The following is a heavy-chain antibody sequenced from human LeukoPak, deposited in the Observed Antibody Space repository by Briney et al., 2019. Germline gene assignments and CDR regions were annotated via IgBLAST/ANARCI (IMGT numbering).Heavy chain of an antibody. CDR3: ARDTVGVVVVTATSGPWFDY. D-gene: IGHD2-21*02. CDR1: GFTFSSYE. J-gene: IGHJ4*02. CDR2: MSGSGGST. V-gene: IGHV3-48*03. Sequence: HPGGSLRLSCAASGFTFSSYEMNWVRQAPGKGLEWVSGMSGSGGSTYYADSVKGRFTISRDNAKNSLYLQMNSLRAEDTAVYYCARDTVGVVVVTATSGPWFDYWGQGTLVTVSS.